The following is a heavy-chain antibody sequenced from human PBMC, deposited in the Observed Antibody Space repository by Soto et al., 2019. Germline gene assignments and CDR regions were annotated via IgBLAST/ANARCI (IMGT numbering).Heavy chain of an antibody. CDR3: AREERTYNGSIRHLDY. CDR2: ISGGGSTT. V-gene: IGHV3-48*03. J-gene: IGHJ4*02. D-gene: IGHD1-26*01. CDR1: GFTFSNYE. Sequence: GGSLRLSCAASGFTFSNYEMSWVRQAPGKGLEWLSYISGGGSTTQHADPVKGRFTVSRDNAKNSLYLQMNSLRAEDTAVYYCAREERTYNGSIRHLDYWGPGTLVTVS.